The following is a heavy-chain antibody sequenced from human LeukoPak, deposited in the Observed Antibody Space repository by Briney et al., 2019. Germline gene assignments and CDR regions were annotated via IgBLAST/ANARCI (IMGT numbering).Heavy chain of an antibody. V-gene: IGHV1-2*02. D-gene: IGHD6-6*01. Sequence: GASVTVSCKASGYTFTGDFIHWVRQAPAQGLAGMGWINSDSGGTNYARKFQGRVTMTRDTSISTAYMELSSLRSDDTAVFYCARGNIATRRGENWFDPWGQGTLVTVSS. CDR1: GYTFTGDF. CDR3: ARGNIATRRGENWFDP. CDR2: INSDSGGT. J-gene: IGHJ5*02.